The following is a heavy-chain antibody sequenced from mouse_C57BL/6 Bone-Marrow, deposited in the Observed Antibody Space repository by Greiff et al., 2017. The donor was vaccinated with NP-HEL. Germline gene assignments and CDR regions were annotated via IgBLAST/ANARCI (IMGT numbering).Heavy chain of an antibody. J-gene: IGHJ1*03. D-gene: IGHD1-1*01. CDR3: TTYDDGSSYGFV. CDR2: IDPETGGT. CDR1: GYTFTDYE. V-gene: IGHV1-15*01. Sequence: QVQLQQSGAELVRPGASVTLSCKASGYTFTDYEMHWVKQTPVHGLEWIGAIDPETGGTAYNQKFKGKAILTADKSSSTAYMELRSLTSEDSAVYYCTTYDDGSSYGFVWGTGATVTVSS.